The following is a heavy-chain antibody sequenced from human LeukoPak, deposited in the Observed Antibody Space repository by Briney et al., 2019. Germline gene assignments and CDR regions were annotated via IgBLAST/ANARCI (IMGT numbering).Heavy chain of an antibody. CDR2: ISGSGGST. J-gene: IGHJ4*02. V-gene: IGHV3-23*01. Sequence: GGSLRLSCAASGFTFDDYGMSWVRQAPGKGLEWVSAISGSGGSTYYADSVKGRFTISRDNSKNTLYLQMNSLRAEDTAVYYCAKISGSGSSSTDDYWGQGTLVTVSS. D-gene: IGHD1-26*01. CDR3: AKISGSGSSSTDDY. CDR1: GFTFDDYG.